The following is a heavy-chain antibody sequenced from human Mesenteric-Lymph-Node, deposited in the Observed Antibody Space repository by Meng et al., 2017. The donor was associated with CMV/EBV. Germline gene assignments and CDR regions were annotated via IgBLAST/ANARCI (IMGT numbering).Heavy chain of an antibody. CDR1: GFTFSSYW. V-gene: IGHV3-7*01. Sequence: GESLKISCAASGFTFSSYWMSWVRQAPGKGLEWVANIKQDGSEKYYVDSVKGRFTISRDNAKNSLYLHMNNLRAEDTAIYYCARDVTILGRVQTFDSWGQGTLVTVSS. D-gene: IGHD3-3*01. CDR3: ARDVTILGRVQTFDS. CDR2: IKQDGSEK. J-gene: IGHJ4*02.